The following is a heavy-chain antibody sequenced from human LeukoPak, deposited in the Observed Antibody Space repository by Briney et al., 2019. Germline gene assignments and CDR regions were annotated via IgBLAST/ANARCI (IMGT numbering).Heavy chain of an antibody. CDR1: GYTFTGYY. J-gene: IGHJ3*02. CDR3: ARVAVAGRIALDI. Sequence: GASVKVSFKASGYTFTGYYMHWVRQAPGQGLEWMGWINPNSGGTNYAQKFQGRVTMTRDTSISTAYMELSRLRSDDTAVYYCARVAVAGRIALDIWGQGTMVTVSS. CDR2: INPNSGGT. D-gene: IGHD6-19*01. V-gene: IGHV1-2*02.